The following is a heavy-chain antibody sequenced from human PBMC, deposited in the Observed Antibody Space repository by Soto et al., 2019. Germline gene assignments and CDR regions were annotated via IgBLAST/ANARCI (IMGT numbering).Heavy chain of an antibody. CDR1: GYTLTELS. CDR2: FDREDGET. J-gene: IGHJ4*02. Sequence: QVQLVQSGAEVKKPGASVKVSCKVAGYTLTELSMHWVRQAPGKGLEWMGGFDREDGETIYAQKFQGRVTMTEDTSTDTAYMELSSLRSEDTAVYYCATAVAGTRYFDYWGQGTLVTVSS. D-gene: IGHD6-19*01. CDR3: ATAVAGTRYFDY. V-gene: IGHV1-24*01.